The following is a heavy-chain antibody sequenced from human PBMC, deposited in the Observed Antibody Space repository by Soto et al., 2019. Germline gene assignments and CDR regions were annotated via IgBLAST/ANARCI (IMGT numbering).Heavy chain of an antibody. Sequence: GGSLRLSCVVSGFTFSTYDMHWVRQVTGKGLEWVSLIGTAGDTYYPDSVKGRFTISRENAKKSLCLQMNSLRVGDTAVYYCVRDGGYYGMDVWGQGTTVTVSS. J-gene: IGHJ6*02. CDR3: VRDGGYYGMDV. CDR2: IGTAGDT. CDR1: GFTFSTYD. V-gene: IGHV3-13*01. D-gene: IGHD3-16*01.